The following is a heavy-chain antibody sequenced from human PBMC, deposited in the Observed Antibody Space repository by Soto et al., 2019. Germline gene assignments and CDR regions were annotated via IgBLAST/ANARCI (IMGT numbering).Heavy chain of an antibody. CDR2: ISPGGDIR. CDR3: TRDPRITDF. D-gene: IGHD3-16*01. CDR1: GFIFTNFY. Sequence: PGGSLRLSCAASGFIFTNFYMTWIRQAPGKGLELVSYISPGGDIRNYVDSVKGRFTISRDSTNRLVYLHMNSLRAEDTAVYYCTRDPRITDFWGQGTLVTVSS. J-gene: IGHJ4*02. V-gene: IGHV3-11*01.